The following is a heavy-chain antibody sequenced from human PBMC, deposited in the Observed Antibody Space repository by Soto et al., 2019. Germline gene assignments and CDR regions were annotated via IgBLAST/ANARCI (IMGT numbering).Heavy chain of an antibody. CDR3: ARVRAAAGSGPIPTYNWFDP. J-gene: IGHJ5*02. Sequence: SQTLSLTCAISGDSVSSNSAAWNWIRQSPSRGLEWLGRTYYRSKWYNDYAVSVKSRITINPDTSKNQFSRQLNSVTPEDTAVYYGARVRAAAGSGPIPTYNWFDPWGQGTLVTVSS. CDR1: GDSVSSNSAA. V-gene: IGHV6-1*01. CDR2: TYYRSKWYN. D-gene: IGHD6-13*01.